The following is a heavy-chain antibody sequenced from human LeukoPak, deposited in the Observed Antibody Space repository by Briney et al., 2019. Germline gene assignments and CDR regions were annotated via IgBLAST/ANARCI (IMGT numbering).Heavy chain of an antibody. V-gene: IGHV3-66*01. CDR1: GVTVSNNY. D-gene: IGHD2-21*01. CDR2: IDRGGST. Sequence: GGSLRLAWAASGVTVSNNYMSWVRQARGRGLEWVSLIDRGGSTYYADSVKGRFTISRDNSKNTVYLQMNSLRAEDTAVYYCARNIPVTRWGYWGQGTLVTVSS. J-gene: IGHJ4*02. CDR3: ARNIPVTRWGY.